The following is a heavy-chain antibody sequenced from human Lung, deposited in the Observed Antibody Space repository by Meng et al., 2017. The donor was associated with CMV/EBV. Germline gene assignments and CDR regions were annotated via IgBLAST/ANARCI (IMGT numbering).Heavy chain of an antibody. CDR2: ISYDGNSQ. J-gene: IGHJ4*02. Sequence: SLKVSWPSSGFTFNTHGIHWVRQAPGKGLECVALISYDGNSQYYADSVKGRFTVSRDNLQMNSLRPEDTAIYYCARGLVGASGVFWGQGTLVTVSS. CDR3: ARGLVGASGVF. CDR1: GFTFNTHG. V-gene: IGHV3-30-3*01. D-gene: IGHD1-26*01.